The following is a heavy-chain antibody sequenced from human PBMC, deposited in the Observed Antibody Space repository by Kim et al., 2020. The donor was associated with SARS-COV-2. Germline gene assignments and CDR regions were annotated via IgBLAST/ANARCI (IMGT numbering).Heavy chain of an antibody. CDR3: ARGRPYDSSGYYRY. V-gene: IGHV3-33*01. Sequence: GGSLRLSCAASGFTFSSYGMHWVRQAPGKGLEWVAVIWYDGSNKYYADSVKGRFTISRDNSKNTLYLQMNSLRAEDTAVYYCARGRPYDSSGYYRYWGQGTLVTVSS. CDR1: GFTFSSYG. D-gene: IGHD3-22*01. CDR2: IWYDGSNK. J-gene: IGHJ4*02.